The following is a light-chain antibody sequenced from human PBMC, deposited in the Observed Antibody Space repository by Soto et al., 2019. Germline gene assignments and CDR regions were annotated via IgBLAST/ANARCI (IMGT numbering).Light chain of an antibody. CDR2: KPS. CDR1: QSLSYW. Sequence: DIQMTQSPSTLSASVGDTVTITCRASQSLSYWLAWYQQKPGQAPKLLIHKPSTLESGVPSRFSGSGSGTEFTLTISSLQPDDFATFYCQQYDRFPYTFGQGTKLKIK. J-gene: IGKJ2*01. CDR3: QQYDRFPYT. V-gene: IGKV1-5*03.